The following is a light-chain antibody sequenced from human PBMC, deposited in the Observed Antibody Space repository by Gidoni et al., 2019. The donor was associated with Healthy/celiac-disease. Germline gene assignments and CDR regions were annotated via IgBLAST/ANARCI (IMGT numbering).Light chain of an antibody. CDR1: QDISNY. V-gene: IGKV1-33*01. Sequence: DIQMTQSPSSLSASVGDRVTITCQESQDISNYLNWYQQKPGKAPKLLIYDASNLETGVPSRFSRSVSGTDFTFTISSLQPEDIATYYCQQYNNLPTFGGGTKVEIK. CDR2: DAS. CDR3: QQYNNLPT. J-gene: IGKJ4*01.